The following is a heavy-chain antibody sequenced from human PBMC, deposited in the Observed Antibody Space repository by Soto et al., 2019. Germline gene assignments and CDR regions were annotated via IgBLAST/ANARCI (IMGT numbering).Heavy chain of an antibody. D-gene: IGHD6-19*01. V-gene: IGHV4-59*01. Sequence: SETLSLTCTVSGGSISSYYWSWIRQPPGRGLEWIGYIYYSGSTNYNPSLKSRVTISVDTSKNQFSLKLSSVTAADTAVYYCARDRYSSGLTDYWGQGTLVTVSS. CDR1: GGSISSYY. J-gene: IGHJ4*02. CDR2: IYYSGST. CDR3: ARDRYSSGLTDY.